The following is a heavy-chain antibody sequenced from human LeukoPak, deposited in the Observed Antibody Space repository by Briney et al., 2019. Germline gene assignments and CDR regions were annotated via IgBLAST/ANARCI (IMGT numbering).Heavy chain of an antibody. CDR3: ARGFNYYDSSGYYWNYYYGMDV. V-gene: IGHV3-23*01. CDR1: GFTFSSYA. J-gene: IGHJ6*02. CDR2: ISGSGGST. D-gene: IGHD3-22*01. Sequence: GGSLRLSCAASGFTFSSYAMSWVRQAPGKGLEWVSAISGSGGSTYYADSVKGRFTISRDNSKNTLYLQMNSLRAEDTAVYYCARGFNYYDSSGYYWNYYYGMDVWGQGTTVTVSS.